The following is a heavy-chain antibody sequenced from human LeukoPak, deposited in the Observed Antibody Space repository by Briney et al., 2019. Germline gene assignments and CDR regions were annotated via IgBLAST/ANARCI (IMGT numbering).Heavy chain of an antibody. V-gene: IGHV3-21*01. CDR2: ISSSSSYI. D-gene: IGHD5-12*01. CDR3: ASIYGRYSGYPDV. CDR1: GFTFSSYS. J-gene: IGHJ6*02. Sequence: GRSLRLSCAASGFTFSSYSMNWVRQAPGKGLEWVSSISSSSSYIYYADSVKGRFTISRDNAKNSLYLQMNSLRAEDTAVYYCASIYGRYSGYPDVWGQGTTVTVSS.